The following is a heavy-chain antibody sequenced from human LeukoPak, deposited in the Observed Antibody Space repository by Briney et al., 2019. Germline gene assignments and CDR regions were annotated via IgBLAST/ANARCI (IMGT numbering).Heavy chain of an antibody. CDR1: GYTFTSYD. Sequence: ASVKVSCKASGYTFTSYDINWVRQATGQGLEWMGWMNPNSGNTGYAQKCQGRVTMTRNTSISTAYMELSSLRSEDTAVYYCAREEWKAVAGRGDYWGQGTLVTVSS. CDR3: AREEWKAVAGRGDY. V-gene: IGHV1-8*01. CDR2: MNPNSGNT. D-gene: IGHD6-19*01. J-gene: IGHJ4*02.